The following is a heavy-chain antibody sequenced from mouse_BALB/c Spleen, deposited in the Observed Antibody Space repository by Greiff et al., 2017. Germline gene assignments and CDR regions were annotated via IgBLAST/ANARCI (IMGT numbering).Heavy chain of an antibody. V-gene: IGHV5-17*02. CDR2: ISSGSSTI. CDR1: GFTFSSYG. J-gene: IGHJ4*01. Sequence: VQLQQSGAGLVQPGGSRKLSCAASGFTFSSYGMHWVRQAPEQGLEWVGYISSGSSTIYYADKVKGRFTITRDNTKNTLFLQMSSLRSEDTAMYCCARCASYAFDYWGQGTSVTVSS. CDR3: ARCASYAFDY.